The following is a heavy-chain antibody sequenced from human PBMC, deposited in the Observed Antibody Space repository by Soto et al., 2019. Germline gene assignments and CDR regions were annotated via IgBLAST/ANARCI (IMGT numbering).Heavy chain of an antibody. CDR2: IYYSGST. Sequence: SETLSLTCTVSGGSISSSSYYWGWIRQPPGKGLEWIGSIYYSGSTYYNPSLKSRVTISVDTSKNQFSLKLSSVTAADTVVYYCASPYYYDSSGYYYTWGQGTLVTVSS. CDR1: GGSISSSSYY. CDR3: ASPYYYDSSGYYYT. J-gene: IGHJ5*02. V-gene: IGHV4-39*01. D-gene: IGHD3-22*01.